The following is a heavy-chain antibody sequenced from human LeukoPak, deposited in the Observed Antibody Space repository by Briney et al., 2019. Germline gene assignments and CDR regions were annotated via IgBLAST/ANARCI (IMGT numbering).Heavy chain of an antibody. D-gene: IGHD6-6*01. Sequence: PGRSLRLSCAASGFTFDDYAMHWVRQAPGKGLEWVSGISWNSGSIGYADSVKGRFTISGDNAKNSLYLQMNSLRAEDMALYYCAKSTSSIAARPNDYFDYWGQGTLVTVSS. CDR3: AKSTSSIAARPNDYFDY. J-gene: IGHJ4*02. V-gene: IGHV3-9*03. CDR1: GFTFDDYA. CDR2: ISWNSGSI.